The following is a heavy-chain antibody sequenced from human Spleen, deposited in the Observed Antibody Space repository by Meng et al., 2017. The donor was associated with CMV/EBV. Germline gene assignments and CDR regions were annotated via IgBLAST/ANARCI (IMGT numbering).Heavy chain of an antibody. Sequence: SETLSLTCTVSGGSLSSPLYYWDWIRQPPGKGLEWIGGVHYSGNSYNNPSLRSRVTISVDKAKNQVSLNLTSVTAADTAVYYCAREVPGRAGRFDYWGQGTLVTVSS. CDR1: GGSLSSPLYY. CDR2: VHYSGNS. CDR3: AREVPGRAGRFDY. D-gene: IGHD6-6*01. J-gene: IGHJ4*02. V-gene: IGHV4-39*07.